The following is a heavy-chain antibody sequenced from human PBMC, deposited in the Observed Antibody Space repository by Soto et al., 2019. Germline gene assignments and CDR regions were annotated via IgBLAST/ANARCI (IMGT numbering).Heavy chain of an antibody. CDR2: IYYNGGT. CDR3: ATWLFYFDP. V-gene: IGHV4-61*01. CDR1: GGSVSSRNYY. Sequence: SETLSLSCTVSGGSVSSRNYYWTWIRQPPGKGLEWIGYIYYNGGTTYNPSLKSRVTMLLDTSKNQFSLKLSSVTAADTAVYFCATWLFYFDPWGQGTLVTVSS. J-gene: IGHJ5*02. D-gene: IGHD5-12*01.